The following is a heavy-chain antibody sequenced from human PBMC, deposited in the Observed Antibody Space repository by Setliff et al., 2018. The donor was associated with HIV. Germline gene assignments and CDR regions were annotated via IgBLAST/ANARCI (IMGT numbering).Heavy chain of an antibody. CDR1: GYSFSSYA. CDR3: ARGASSETSDSPRIDYFYYLDV. D-gene: IGHD1-7*01. V-gene: IGHV1-3*03. J-gene: IGHJ6*03. Sequence: GASVKVSCKASGYSFSSYAIHWVRQAPGQRPEWMGWINAAKGNTKYAEELQGRATITRDTSARTVYMELRSLRSEDTAVCYCARGASSETSDSPRIDYFYYLDVWGKGTTVTVSS. CDR2: INAAKGNT.